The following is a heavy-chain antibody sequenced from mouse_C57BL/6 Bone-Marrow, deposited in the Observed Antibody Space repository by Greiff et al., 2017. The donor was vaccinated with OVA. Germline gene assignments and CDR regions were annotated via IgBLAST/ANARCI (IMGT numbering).Heavy chain of an antibody. CDR3: AGRGYYEYIDV. J-gene: IGHJ1*03. V-gene: IGHV1-55*01. CDR2: FYPGSGST. Sequence: QVQLQQPGAELVKPGASVKMSCKASGFTFTSYWITWVIQRPGQGLEWIGDFYPGSGSTNYNEKFKSKATLTVDTSSSTAYMQLSSLTSADSAVYYCAGRGYYEYIDVWGTGTTVTVSS. D-gene: IGHD2-4*01. CDR1: GFTFTSYW.